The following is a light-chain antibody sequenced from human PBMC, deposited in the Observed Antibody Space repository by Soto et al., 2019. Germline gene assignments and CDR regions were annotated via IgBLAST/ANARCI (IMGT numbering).Light chain of an antibody. V-gene: IGKV3-20*01. J-gene: IGKJ2*01. CDR1: QSVSSSY. Sequence: EIVLTQSPGTLSLSPGERATLSCRASQSVSSSYLAWYQQKPGQAPRLLIYGASSRGTGIPDRFSGSGSGTDFTLTISRLEPEDFAVYYCHQYGSSPPYTFGQGTKLEIK. CDR3: HQYGSSPPYT. CDR2: GAS.